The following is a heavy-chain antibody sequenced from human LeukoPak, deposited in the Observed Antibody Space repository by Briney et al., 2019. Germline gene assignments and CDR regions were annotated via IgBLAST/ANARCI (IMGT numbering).Heavy chain of an antibody. J-gene: IGHJ6*02. CDR2: INHSGST. V-gene: IGHV4-34*01. D-gene: IGHD3-9*01. CDR3: AREGGKLRYFDYYGMDV. CDR1: GGSLSGFH. Sequence: SETLSLTCAVYGGSLSGFHWNWIRQAPGKGLEWIGEINHSGSTNYNPSLKSRVTISVDTSKNQFSLKLSSVTAADTAVYYCAREGGKLRYFDYYGMDVWGQGTTVTVSS.